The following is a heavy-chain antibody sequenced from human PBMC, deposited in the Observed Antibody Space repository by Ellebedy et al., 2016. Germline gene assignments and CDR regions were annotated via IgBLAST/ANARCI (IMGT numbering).Heavy chain of an antibody. J-gene: IGHJ3*01. V-gene: IGHV4-59*02. CDR2: VFHTGTT. D-gene: IGHD6-19*01. CDR1: GGSVSSDY. Sequence: SETLSLTCNVSGGSVSSDYWNWIRRPPGKGLEWIGYVFHTGTTNYNPSLKSRVTMSVDTSKSQFSRRLTSVTAADTAVYYCAKWNGGWYAFEVWGQGTMVTVSS. CDR3: AKWNGGWYAFEV.